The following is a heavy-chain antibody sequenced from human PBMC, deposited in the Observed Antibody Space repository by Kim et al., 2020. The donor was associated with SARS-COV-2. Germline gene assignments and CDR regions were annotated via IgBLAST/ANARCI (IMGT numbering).Heavy chain of an antibody. CDR1: GGSISSYY. CDR3: ARWLQEKKTYYFDY. Sequence: SETLSLTCTVSGGSISSYYWSWIRQPPGKGLEWIGYIYYSGSTNYNPSLKSRVTISVDTSKNQFSLKLSSVTAADTAVYYCARWLQEKKTYYFDYWGQGTLVTVSS. D-gene: IGHD5-12*01. J-gene: IGHJ4*02. V-gene: IGHV4-59*13. CDR2: IYYSGST.